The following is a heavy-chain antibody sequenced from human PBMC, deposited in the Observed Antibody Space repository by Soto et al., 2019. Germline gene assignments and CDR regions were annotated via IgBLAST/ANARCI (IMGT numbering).Heavy chain of an antibody. V-gene: IGHV3-33*01. CDR3: ARGAGGDIVVVPAAQLYPNFDP. CDR2: IWYDGSNK. CDR1: GFTFSSYG. Sequence: PGGSLRLSCAASGFTFSSYGMHWVRQAPGKGLEWVAVIWYDGSNKYYADSVKGRFTISRDNSKNTLYLQMNSLRAEDTAVYYCARGAGGDIVVVPAAQLYPNFDPWGQGTLVTVPS. D-gene: IGHD2-2*01. J-gene: IGHJ5*02.